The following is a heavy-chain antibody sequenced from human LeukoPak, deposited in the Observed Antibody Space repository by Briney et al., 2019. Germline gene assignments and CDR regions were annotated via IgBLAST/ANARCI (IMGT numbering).Heavy chain of an antibody. Sequence: GGSLRLSCAASGFTVSSNYMSWVRQAPGKGLEWVSVIYSGGSTYYADSVKGRFTISRDNSKNTLYLQMNSLRAEDTAVYYCAKDRRDSSGWYEWGQGTLVTVSS. V-gene: IGHV3-53*01. CDR2: IYSGGST. D-gene: IGHD6-19*01. CDR1: GFTVSSNY. J-gene: IGHJ4*02. CDR3: AKDRRDSSGWYE.